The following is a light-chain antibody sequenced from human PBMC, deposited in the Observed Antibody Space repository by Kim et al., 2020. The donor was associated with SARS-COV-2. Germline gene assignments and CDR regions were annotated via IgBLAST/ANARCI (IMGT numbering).Light chain of an antibody. Sequence: QPATISCRDSQSLGNSDGNTYMNWFEQRPGHPPRLLRYKISNRVCGVPDRCSGRGAGTDFTLKISWVEAEDVGVYYCMQDTQFPYTFGQGTKLEI. CDR2: KIS. CDR3: MQDTQFPYT. V-gene: IGKV2-24*01. J-gene: IGKJ2*01. CDR1: QSLGNSDGNTY.